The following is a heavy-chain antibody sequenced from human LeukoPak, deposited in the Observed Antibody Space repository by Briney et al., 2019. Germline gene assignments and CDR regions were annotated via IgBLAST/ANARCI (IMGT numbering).Heavy chain of an antibody. CDR3: ARDLGYSYGTELDY. CDR1: GYTFTSYG. D-gene: IGHD5-18*01. CDR2: ISAYNGNT. V-gene: IGHV1-18*01. J-gene: IGHJ4*02. Sequence: ASVEVSCKASGYTFTSYGISWVRQAPGKGLEWMGRISAYNGNTNYAQKLQGRVTMTTDTSTSTAYMELRSLRSDDTAVYYCARDLGYSYGTELDYWGQGTLVTVSS.